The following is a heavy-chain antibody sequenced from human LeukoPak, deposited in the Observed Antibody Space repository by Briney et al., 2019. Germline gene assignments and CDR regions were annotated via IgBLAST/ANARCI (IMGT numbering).Heavy chain of an antibody. Sequence: GGSLRLSCAASGFTFISYGMHWVRQAPGRGLEWVAVVSYDATNKYCADSVKGRFTISRDHSKNTLYLQMNSLRTEDTAVYYCAKDRFVCGGSCYSPFDHWGQGALVTVSS. CDR3: AKDRFVCGGSCYSPFDH. V-gene: IGHV3-30*18. CDR2: VSYDATNK. D-gene: IGHD2-15*01. J-gene: IGHJ4*02. CDR1: GFTFISYG.